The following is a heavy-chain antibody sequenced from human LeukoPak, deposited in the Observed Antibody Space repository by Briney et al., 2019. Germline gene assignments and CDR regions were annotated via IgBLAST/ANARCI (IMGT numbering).Heavy chain of an antibody. CDR1: GFTFSSYA. V-gene: IGHV3-23*01. Sequence: PGGSLRLSCAASGFTFSSYAMSWVRQAPGKGLEWVSAISGSGGSTYYADSVKGRFTISRDNSKNTLYLQMNSLRAEDTAVYYCAKDPAYSRGWYNGPWVQYGHYYYYGMDVWGQGTTVTVSS. CDR2: ISGSGGST. D-gene: IGHD6-19*01. CDR3: AKDPAYSRGWYNGPWVQYGHYYYYGMDV. J-gene: IGHJ6*02.